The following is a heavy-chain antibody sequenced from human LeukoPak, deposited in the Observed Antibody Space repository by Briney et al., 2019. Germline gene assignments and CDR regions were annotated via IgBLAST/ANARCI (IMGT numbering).Heavy chain of an antibody. Sequence: PGGSLRLSCEASGFTFSSYWMSWVRQAPGKGLEWVANIKQDGSEKKYLDSVKGRFTISRDNAKNSLYLQMNSLRAEDTAVYYCARARGAIRHGYYYYMDVWGKGTTVTISS. D-gene: IGHD1-26*01. CDR2: IKQDGSEK. CDR3: ARARGAIRHGYYYYMDV. J-gene: IGHJ6*03. V-gene: IGHV3-7*03. CDR1: GFTFSSYW.